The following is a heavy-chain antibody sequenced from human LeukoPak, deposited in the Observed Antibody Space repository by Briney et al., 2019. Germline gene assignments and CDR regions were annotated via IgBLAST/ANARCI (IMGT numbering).Heavy chain of an antibody. V-gene: IGHV4-39*01. D-gene: IGHD3-3*01. CDR2: IYYSGST. CDR1: GGSISSSSYY. Sequence: SETLSLTCTVSGGSISSSSYYWGWIRQPPGKGLEWIGSIYYSGSTYYNPSLKSRVTISVDTSKNQFSLKLSSVTAADTAVYYCARRRTDYDFWSGYFYYHYYGMDVWGQGTTVTVSS. CDR3: ARRRTDYDFWSGYFYYHYYGMDV. J-gene: IGHJ6*02.